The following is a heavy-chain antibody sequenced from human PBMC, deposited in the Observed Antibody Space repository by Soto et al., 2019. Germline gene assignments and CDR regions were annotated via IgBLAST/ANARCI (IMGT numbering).Heavy chain of an antibody. CDR1: GGSISSYY. CDR2: IYYSGST. Sequence: SETLSLTCTVSGGSISSYYWSWIRQPPGKGLEWIGYIYYSGSTNYNPSLKSRVTISVDTSKNQFSLKLSSVTAADTAVYYCARGEVKANDYGDYVEDEGTDYYYYYMDVWGKGTTVTVSS. J-gene: IGHJ6*03. CDR3: ARGEVKANDYGDYVEDEGTDYYYYYMDV. D-gene: IGHD4-17*01. V-gene: IGHV4-59*01.